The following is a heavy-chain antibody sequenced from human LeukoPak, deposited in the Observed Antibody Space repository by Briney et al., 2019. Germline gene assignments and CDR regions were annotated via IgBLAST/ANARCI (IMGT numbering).Heavy chain of an antibody. CDR1: GGSISSGSYY. V-gene: IGHV4-61*02. CDR2: IYTSGST. Sequence: SSQTLSLTCTVSGGSISSGSYYWSWIRQPAGKGLEWIGRIYTSGSTNYNPSLKSRVTISVDTSKNQFSLKLSSVTAADTAVYYCARDQGFEDYPYYYYYMDVWGKGTTVTVSS. J-gene: IGHJ6*03. D-gene: IGHD3/OR15-3a*01. CDR3: ARDQGFEDYPYYYYYMDV.